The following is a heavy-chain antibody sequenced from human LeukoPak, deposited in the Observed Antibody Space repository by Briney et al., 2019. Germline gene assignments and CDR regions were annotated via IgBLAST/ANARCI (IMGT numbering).Heavy chain of an antibody. CDR3: ARDRGYSSGLDY. D-gene: IGHD5-18*01. CDR2: IIPIFGTA. V-gene: IGHV1-69*05. J-gene: IGHJ4*02. CDR1: GGTFSSYA. Sequence: SVKVSCKASGGTFSSYAISWVRQAPGQGLEWMGGIIPIFGTADYAQKFQGRVTITTDESTSTAYMELSSLRSEDTAVYYCARDRGYSSGLDYWGQGTLVTVSS.